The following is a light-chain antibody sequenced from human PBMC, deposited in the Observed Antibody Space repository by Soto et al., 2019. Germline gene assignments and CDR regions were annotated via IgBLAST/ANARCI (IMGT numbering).Light chain of an antibody. CDR1: QSISTY. J-gene: IGKJ4*01. CDR2: AAS. CDR3: QQSYRTPLN. V-gene: IGKV1-39*01. Sequence: DIQMTQSPSSLSASVGDRVTITCRASQSISTYLNWYQQKPGKPPKLLIYAASSLESGVPSGFSGSGSGTDFTLTISNLQPEDFATYYCQQSYRTPLNFGGGTKVDIK.